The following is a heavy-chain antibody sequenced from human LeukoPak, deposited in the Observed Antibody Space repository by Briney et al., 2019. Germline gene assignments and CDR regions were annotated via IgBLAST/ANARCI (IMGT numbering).Heavy chain of an antibody. CDR2: INHSGST. Sequence: PSETLSLTCAVYGGSFSGYYWSWIRQPPVKGLEWIGEINHSGSTNYNPSLKSRVTISVDTSKNQFSLKLSSVTAADTAVYYCARGPDCSGGSCSNGFDYWGQGTLVTVSS. J-gene: IGHJ4*02. CDR3: ARGPDCSGGSCSNGFDY. V-gene: IGHV4-34*01. CDR1: GGSFSGYY. D-gene: IGHD2-15*01.